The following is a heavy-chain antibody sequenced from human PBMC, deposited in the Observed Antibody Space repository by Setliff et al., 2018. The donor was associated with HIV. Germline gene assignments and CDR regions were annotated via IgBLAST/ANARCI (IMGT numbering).Heavy chain of an antibody. CDR3: ARDYFGSLDY. CDR1: GGSFSNSYYF. V-gene: IGHV4-39*02. Sequence: PSETLSLTCNVFGGSFSNSYYFWGWIRQPPWKGLEWIGSISYSGSTYYNPSIESRVTISVDTSKNQVSLKLRSVTAADTAFYYCARDYFGSLDYWGQGTLVTVSS. D-gene: IGHD2-21*01. J-gene: IGHJ4*02. CDR2: ISYSGST.